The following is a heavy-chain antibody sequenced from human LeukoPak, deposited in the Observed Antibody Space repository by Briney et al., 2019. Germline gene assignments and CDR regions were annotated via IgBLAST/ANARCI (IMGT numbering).Heavy chain of an antibody. D-gene: IGHD3-10*01. J-gene: IGHJ4*02. V-gene: IGHV4-39*01. CDR1: GGSISSSSYY. CDR3: ARLWFGAYYFDY. CDR2: IFYNGST. Sequence: SETLSLTCTVSGGSISSSSYYWGWIRQPPGKGLAWIGNIFYNGSTYYNPSLKSRVTISVDTSRSQFSLKLNSVTAADTAVYYCARLWFGAYYFDYWGQGTLVTVSS.